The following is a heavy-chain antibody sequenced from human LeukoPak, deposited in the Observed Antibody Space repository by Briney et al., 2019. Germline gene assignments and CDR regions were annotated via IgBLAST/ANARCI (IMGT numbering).Heavy chain of an antibody. CDR1: GDPISNFY. D-gene: IGHD3-3*01. CDR2: LYYNGGT. Sequence: PSETLSLTCSVSGDPISNFYWSWIRQSPGKGLEWIGDLYYNGGTNYNPSLKSRVTISGETSKRHFSLSLTSVTAADTAVYYCARDGAYYDFWSGYYGYYYMDVWGKGTTVTVSS. CDR3: ARDGAYYDFWSGYYGYYYMDV. V-gene: IGHV4-59*12. J-gene: IGHJ6*03.